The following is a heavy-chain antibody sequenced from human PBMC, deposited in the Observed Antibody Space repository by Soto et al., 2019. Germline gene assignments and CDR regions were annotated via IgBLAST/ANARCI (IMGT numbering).Heavy chain of an antibody. CDR2: VSPTGDTV. V-gene: IGHV3-9*01. J-gene: IGHJ4*02. CDR3: LKGDPNGSIDD. Sequence: VQVVASGGGLVQPGRSLRLSCAVSGFRFEQYVMHWVRQAPGKGLECVSTVSPTGDTVAYADSVEGRFTVSRDNAKNSLYLQMNSLKGDDTAFYYCLKGDPNGSIDDWSQGTLVTVSS. CDR1: GFRFEQYV. D-gene: IGHD3-10*01.